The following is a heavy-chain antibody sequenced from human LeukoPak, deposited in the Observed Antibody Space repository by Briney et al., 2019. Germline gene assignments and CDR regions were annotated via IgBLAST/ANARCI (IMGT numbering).Heavy chain of an antibody. CDR2: IVVGSGNT. J-gene: IGHJ4*02. D-gene: IGHD5-18*01. V-gene: IGHV1-58*01. CDR3: AAGGNSDTAMATNY. Sequence: GASVKVSCKASGFTFTSSAVQWVRQARGQRLGRIGWIVVGSGNTNYAQKFQERVTITRDMSTSTAYMELSSLRSEDTAVYYCAAGGNSDTAMATNYWGQGTLVTVSS. CDR1: GFTFTSSA.